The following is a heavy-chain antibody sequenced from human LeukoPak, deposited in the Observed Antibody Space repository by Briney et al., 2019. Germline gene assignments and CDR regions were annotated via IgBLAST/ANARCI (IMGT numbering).Heavy chain of an antibody. CDR3: APSHSPYDPALGAFDI. D-gene: IGHD3-22*01. V-gene: IGHV1-24*01. CDR2: FDPYDGVT. J-gene: IGHJ3*02. CDR1: GYTLTELS. Sequence: ASAKVSCNVSGYTLTELSMHWVRQAPGKGLKWMGGFDPYDGVTIYAQKLQGTVTMTEDTSTNTAYIELRRLRSQETALYYCAPSHSPYDPALGAFDIWGQGTMVTVSS.